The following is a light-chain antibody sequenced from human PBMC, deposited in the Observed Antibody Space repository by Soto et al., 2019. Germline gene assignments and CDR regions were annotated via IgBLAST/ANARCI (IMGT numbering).Light chain of an antibody. Sequence: QSVLTQSPSVSAAPGQQVTISCSGSSSNIGNNYVSWYQQLPGTAPKLLIYDNNKRPSGIPGRFSGSKSGTSGTLDITGLQTGDEAEYYCATWDGSLPGEVFGGGTQLTVL. CDR3: ATWDGSLPGEV. V-gene: IGLV1-51*01. CDR1: SSNIGNNY. CDR2: DNN. J-gene: IGLJ2*01.